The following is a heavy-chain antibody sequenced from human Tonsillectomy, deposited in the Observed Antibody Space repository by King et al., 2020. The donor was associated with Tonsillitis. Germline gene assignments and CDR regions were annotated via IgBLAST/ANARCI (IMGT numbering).Heavy chain of an antibody. CDR1: GCSISSGDYY. Sequence: QLQESGPGLVKPSQTLSLPCTVSGCSISSGDYYWSWIRQHPGKGLEWIGYIYYSGSTYDNPSLKSRITISADTSKNQFSLKVGSVTAADKAVYHCARVHQAFHPVIDYWGQGTLVTVSS. CDR2: IYYSGST. CDR3: ARVHQAFHPVIDY. V-gene: IGHV4-31*03. J-gene: IGHJ4*02.